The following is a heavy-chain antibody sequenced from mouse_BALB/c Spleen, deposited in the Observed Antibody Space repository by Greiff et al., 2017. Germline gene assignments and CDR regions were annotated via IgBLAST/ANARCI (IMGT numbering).Heavy chain of an antibody. CDR2: ISSGGST. CDR1: GFTFSSYA. CDR3: ARGLGYYGSRGFDY. Sequence: VQLKESGGGLVKPGGSLKLSCAASGFTFSSYAMSWVRQTPEKRLEWVASISSGGSTYYPDSVKGRFTISRDNARNILYLQMSSLRSEDTAMYYCARGLGYYGSRGFDYWGQGTTLTVSS. J-gene: IGHJ2*01. V-gene: IGHV5-6-5*01. D-gene: IGHD1-1*01.